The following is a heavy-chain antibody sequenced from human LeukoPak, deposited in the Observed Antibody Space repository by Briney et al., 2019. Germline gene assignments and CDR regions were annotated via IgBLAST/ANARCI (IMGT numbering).Heavy chain of an antibody. D-gene: IGHD2-2*01. V-gene: IGHV4-59*08. CDR2: IYYSGST. J-gene: IGHJ4*02. CDR3: ARHRGRYCSSTSCEFDY. CDR1: GGSNSCHY. Sequence: SETLSLTRTVSGGSNSCHYWSWIRQPPGKGLEWMGYIYYSGSTNYNPSLESRVTISVDTSKNQFSLKLISVTAADTAVYYCARHRGRYCSSTSCEFDYWGQGIMV.